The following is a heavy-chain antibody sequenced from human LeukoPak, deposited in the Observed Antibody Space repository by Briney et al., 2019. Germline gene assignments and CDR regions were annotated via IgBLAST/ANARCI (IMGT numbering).Heavy chain of an antibody. V-gene: IGHV3-23*01. Sequence: GGSLRLSCAASGFTFNTYAMSWVRQAPGKGLEWVSTIRGSDGYTYYADSEKGRFTISRDNSNNALYLQMNSLRAEDTAVFYCAKGRLDPNLVLDHWGQGTLVTVFS. D-gene: IGHD2-8*02. CDR3: AKGRLDPNLVLDH. J-gene: IGHJ4*02. CDR1: GFTFNTYA. CDR2: IRGSDGYT.